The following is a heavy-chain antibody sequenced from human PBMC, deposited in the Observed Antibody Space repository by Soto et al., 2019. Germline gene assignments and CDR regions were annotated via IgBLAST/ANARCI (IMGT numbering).Heavy chain of an antibody. Sequence: GGSLRLSCAASGFTFGSYGMTWVRQAPGKGLECVSGITAATGTTYYADSVKGRFTISRDLSTNTLFLQMNSLRAADSAVYYCAKAKGRSNFYYSGLDVWGQGTAVTVSS. CDR1: GFTFGSYG. CDR3: AKAKGRSNFYYSGLDV. J-gene: IGHJ6*02. V-gene: IGHV3-23*01. D-gene: IGHD1-26*01. CDR2: ITAATGTT.